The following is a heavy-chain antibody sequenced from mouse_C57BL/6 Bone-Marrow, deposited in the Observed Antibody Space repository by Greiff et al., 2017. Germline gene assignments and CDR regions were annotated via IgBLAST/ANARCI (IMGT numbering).Heavy chain of an antibody. CDR2: IHPNSGST. V-gene: IGHV1-64*01. Sequence: VQLQQPGAELVKPGASVKLSCKASGYTFTSYWMHWVKQRPGQGLVWIGMIHPNSGSTNYNEKFKSKATLTVAKSSSTAYMHLSSLTSADSAVYYCGGSVYDGNYPLDYWGQGTLVTVSA. CDR3: GGSVYDGNYPLDY. D-gene: IGHD2-1*01. CDR1: GYTFTSYW. J-gene: IGHJ3*01.